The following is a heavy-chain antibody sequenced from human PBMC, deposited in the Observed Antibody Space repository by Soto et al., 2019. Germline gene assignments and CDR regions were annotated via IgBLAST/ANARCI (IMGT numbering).Heavy chain of an antibody. D-gene: IGHD3-22*01. CDR3: AKGNYYDSSGYYYDMGGDY. Sequence: GGSLRLSCEASGFSFSNYGMHWVRQAPGTGLEWVAVISYDGSNKYYADSVKGRFTISRDNSKNTLYLQMNSLRAEDTAVYYCAKGNYYDSSGYYYDMGGDYWGQGTLVTASS. CDR1: GFSFSNYG. CDR2: ISYDGSNK. V-gene: IGHV3-30*18. J-gene: IGHJ4*02.